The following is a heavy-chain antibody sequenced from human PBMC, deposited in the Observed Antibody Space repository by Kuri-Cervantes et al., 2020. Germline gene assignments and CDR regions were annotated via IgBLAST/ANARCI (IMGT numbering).Heavy chain of an antibody. D-gene: IGHD2-15*01. J-gene: IGHJ3*02. Sequence: LSLTCAASGFTFSSYAMRWVRQAPGKGLEWVANIKQDGSEKYYVDSVKGRFTISRDNAKNSLYLQMNSLRAEDTAVYYCAREGSIVVVVAAPDAFDTWGQGTMVTVSS. V-gene: IGHV3-7*01. CDR3: AREGSIVVVVAAPDAFDT. CDR1: GFTFSSYA. CDR2: IKQDGSEK.